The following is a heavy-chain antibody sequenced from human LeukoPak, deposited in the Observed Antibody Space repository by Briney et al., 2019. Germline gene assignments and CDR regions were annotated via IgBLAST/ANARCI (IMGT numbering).Heavy chain of an antibody. V-gene: IGHV4-31*03. D-gene: IGHD1-26*01. CDR3: ARVKVGYIDY. J-gene: IGHJ4*02. CDR2: IYYSGST. Sequence: PSETLSLTCTVSGGSLSSGGYYWSWIRQHPGKGLEWFGYIYYSGSTYYNPSLKSRVTISVDTSKNQFSLKLRSVTPAGTAVYYSARVKVGYIDYWGEGTLVTVS. CDR1: GGSLSSGGYY.